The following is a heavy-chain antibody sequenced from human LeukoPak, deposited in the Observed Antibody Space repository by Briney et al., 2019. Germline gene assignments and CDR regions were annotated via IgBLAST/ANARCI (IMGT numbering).Heavy chain of an antibody. D-gene: IGHD3-10*01. Sequence: SETLSLTCAVYGGSFSGYYWSWIRQPPWKGLEWIGEINHSGSTTNHNPSLKSRVTMSVDTSKNQFSLKMTSVTAADTAVYYCARERSMVRGVSWFDPWGQGTLVTVSS. CDR3: ARERSMVRGVSWFDP. CDR1: GGSFSGYY. V-gene: IGHV4-34*01. CDR2: INHSGSTT. J-gene: IGHJ5*02.